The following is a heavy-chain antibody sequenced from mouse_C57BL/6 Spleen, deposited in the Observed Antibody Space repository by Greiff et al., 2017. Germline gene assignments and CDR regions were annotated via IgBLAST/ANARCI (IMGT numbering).Heavy chain of an antibody. J-gene: IGHJ1*03. V-gene: IGHV1-81*01. Sequence: QVQLQQSGAELARPGASVKLSCKASGYTFTSYGISWVKQRTGQGLEWIGEIYPRSGNTYYNEKFKGKATLTADKSSSTAYMGLRSLTAEDSAVYFCARMYYGSSYVGYWYFDVWGTGTTVTVSS. CDR2: IYPRSGNT. CDR1: GYTFTSYG. D-gene: IGHD1-1*01. CDR3: ARMYYGSSYVGYWYFDV.